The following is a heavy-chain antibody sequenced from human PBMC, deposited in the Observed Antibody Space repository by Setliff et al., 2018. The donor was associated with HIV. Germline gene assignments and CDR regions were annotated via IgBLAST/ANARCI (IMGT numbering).Heavy chain of an antibody. V-gene: IGHV3-23*01. CDR2: IGAAGYPT. D-gene: IGHD2-15*01. CDR1: GFTFSNYA. Sequence: PGGSLRLSCAASGFTFSNYAMGWVRQGPGKGLEWVSTIGAAGYPTHYAESVKGRFTISKDNSQNALYLQMNSLTDEDPAVYYCARLRINDYWGQGTPVTVS. CDR3: ARLRINDY. J-gene: IGHJ4*02.